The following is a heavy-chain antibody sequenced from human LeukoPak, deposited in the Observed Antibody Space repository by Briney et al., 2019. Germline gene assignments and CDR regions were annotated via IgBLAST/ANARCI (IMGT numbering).Heavy chain of an antibody. V-gene: IGHV3-21*01. D-gene: IGHD2-15*01. J-gene: IGHJ4*02. CDR2: ISSSSYI. Sequence: GGSLRLSXAASGFTFSSYSMNWVRQAPGKGLEWVSSISSSSYIYYADSVKGRFTISRDNAKNSLYLQMNSLRAEDTAVYYCAREYCSGGSCYYFDYWGQGTLVTVSS. CDR1: GFTFSSYS. CDR3: AREYCSGGSCYYFDY.